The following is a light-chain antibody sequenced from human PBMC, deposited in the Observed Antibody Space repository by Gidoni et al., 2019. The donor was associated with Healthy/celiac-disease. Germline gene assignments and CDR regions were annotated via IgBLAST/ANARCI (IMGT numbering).Light chain of an antibody. V-gene: IGKV1-33*01. CDR2: DAS. CDR1: QDISNY. Sequence: DIQMTQSPSSLSASVGERVTITCQASQDISNYLNWYQQKPGKAPKLLIYDASNLEKGVPSRFSGSGSGTDFTFTISSLQPEDIATYYCQQYDNLPLTFGGXTKVEIK. J-gene: IGKJ4*01. CDR3: QQYDNLPLT.